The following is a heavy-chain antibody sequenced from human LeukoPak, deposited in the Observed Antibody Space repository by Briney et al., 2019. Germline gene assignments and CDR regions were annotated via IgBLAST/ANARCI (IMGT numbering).Heavy chain of an antibody. V-gene: IGHV3-23*01. CDR3: AKDFYDFSTGYRSGFDY. D-gene: IGHD3-3*01. Sequence: GGSLRLSCAASGFTFSNFAMNWVRQAPREGVERVSLVSGSSGGTYYADSVKGRFTISRDNSKNTLYLQMNSLRAEDTAVYYCAKDFYDFSTGYRSGFDYWGQGTLVTVSS. J-gene: IGHJ4*02. CDR1: GFTFSNFA. CDR2: VSGSSGGT.